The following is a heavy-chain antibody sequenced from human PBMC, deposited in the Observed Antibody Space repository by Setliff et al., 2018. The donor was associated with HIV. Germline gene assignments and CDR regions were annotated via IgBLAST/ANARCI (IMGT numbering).Heavy chain of an antibody. Sequence: GGSLRLSCAASGFTFSDFSMNWVRQAPGKGPEWVSYISIYSSNIYYADSVKGRFTISRDNVKNSLYLQMNSLRAEDTAVYYCAKAFYPQYYHYYMDVWGKGTTVTVSS. D-gene: IGHD3-16*02. CDR1: GFTFSDFS. J-gene: IGHJ6*03. CDR3: AKAFYPQYYHYYMDV. CDR2: ISIYSSNI. V-gene: IGHV3-48*01.